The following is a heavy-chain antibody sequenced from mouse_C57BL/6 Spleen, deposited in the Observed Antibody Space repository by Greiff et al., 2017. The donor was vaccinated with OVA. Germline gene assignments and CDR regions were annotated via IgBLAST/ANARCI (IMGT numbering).Heavy chain of an antibody. CDR2: ISSGSSTI. V-gene: IGHV5-17*01. CDR3: AREDYGSSSYWYFDV. D-gene: IGHD1-1*01. J-gene: IGHJ1*03. Sequence: DVKLVESGGGLVKPGGSLKLSCAASGFTFSDYGMHWVRQAPEKGLEWVAYISSGSSTIYYADTVKGRFTISRDNAKNTLFLQMTSLRSEDTAMYYCAREDYGSSSYWYFDVWGTGTTVTVSS. CDR1: GFTFSDYG.